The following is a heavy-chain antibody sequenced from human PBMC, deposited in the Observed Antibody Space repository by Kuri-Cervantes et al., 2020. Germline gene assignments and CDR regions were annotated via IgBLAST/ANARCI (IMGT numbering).Heavy chain of an antibody. D-gene: IGHD4-17*01. V-gene: IGHV1-8*02. CDR1: GYTFTGYY. CDR3: ANHDYGDPRADY. CDR2: MNPNSGNT. J-gene: IGHJ4*02. Sequence: ASVKVSCKASGYTFTGYYMHWVRQATGQGLEWMGWMNPNSGNTGYAQKFQGRVTMTRNTSISTAYMELSSLRAEDTAVYYCANHDYGDPRADYWGQGTLVTVSS.